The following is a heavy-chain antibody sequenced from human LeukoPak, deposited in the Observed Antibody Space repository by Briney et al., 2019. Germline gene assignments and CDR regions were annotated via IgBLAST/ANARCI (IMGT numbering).Heavy chain of an antibody. CDR2: IYYSGSN. CDR1: GGSISGYY. CDR3: ARGRYTFDY. D-gene: IGHD1-1*01. J-gene: IGHJ4*02. Sequence: AETLSLTCTVSGGSISGYYWTWIRQPPGKGLEYIGYIYYSGSNNHNPSLKSRVTISVDTSKNQFPLKLSSVTAEDTAVYYCARGRYTFDYWGQGTLVTVSS. V-gene: IGHV4-59*01.